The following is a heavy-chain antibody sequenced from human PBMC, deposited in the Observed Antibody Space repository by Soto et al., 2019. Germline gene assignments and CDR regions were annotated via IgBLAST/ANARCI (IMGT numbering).Heavy chain of an antibody. CDR1: GGTFSSYA. J-gene: IGHJ5*02. CDR3: ARDDYGDYTNWFDP. CDR2: IIPIFGTA. Sequence: SVKVSCKASGGTFSSYAISWVRQAPGQGLEWMGGIIPIFGTANYAQRFQGRVTITADESTSTAYMELSSLRSEDTAVYYCARDDYGDYTNWFDPWGQGTLVTSPQ. V-gene: IGHV1-69*13. D-gene: IGHD4-17*01.